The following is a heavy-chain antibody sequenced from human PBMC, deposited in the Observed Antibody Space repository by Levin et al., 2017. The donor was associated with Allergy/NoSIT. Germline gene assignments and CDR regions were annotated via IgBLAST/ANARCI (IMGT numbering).Heavy chain of an antibody. CDR3: ASSRFGESHSLYGMDG. D-gene: IGHD3-10*01. V-gene: IGHV3-11*01. CDR1: GFTFSDYY. Sequence: GESLKISCAASGFTFSDYYMSWIRQAPGKGLEWVSYISSSGSTIYYADSVKGRFTISRDNAKNSLYLQMNSLRAEDTAVYYCASSRFGESHSLYGMDGWGKGTTVTVSS. J-gene: IGHJ6*04. CDR2: ISSSGSTI.